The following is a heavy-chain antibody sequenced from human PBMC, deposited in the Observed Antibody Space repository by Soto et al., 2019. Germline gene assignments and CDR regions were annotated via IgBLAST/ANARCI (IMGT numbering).Heavy chain of an antibody. D-gene: IGHD4-4*01. CDR2: INPKSDDT. CDR3: ARKHSLDYIRWGLDP. Sequence: ASVKVSCKASGYPFSDNQIHWLRRAPGQGLEWMGRINPKSDDTNYAQKFQGRVTMTRDTSIDTAYLELTGLTSDDTATYYCARKHSLDYIRWGLDPWGQGILVSVS. CDR1: GYPFSDNQ. V-gene: IGHV1-2*02. J-gene: IGHJ5*02.